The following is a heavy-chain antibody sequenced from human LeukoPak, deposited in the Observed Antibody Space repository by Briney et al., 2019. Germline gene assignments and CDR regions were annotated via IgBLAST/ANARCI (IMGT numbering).Heavy chain of an antibody. J-gene: IGHJ3*02. D-gene: IGHD2-2*01. V-gene: IGHV3-23*01. CDR3: AKDRDIVVVRGAFDI. CDR2: ISGSGGST. Sequence: GGSLRLSCAASGLTVSTKHMSWVRQAPGKGLEWVSAISGSGGSTYYADSVKGRFTISRDNSKNTLYLQMNSLRAEDTAVYYCAKDRDIVVVRGAFDIWGQGTMVTVSS. CDR1: GLTVSTKH.